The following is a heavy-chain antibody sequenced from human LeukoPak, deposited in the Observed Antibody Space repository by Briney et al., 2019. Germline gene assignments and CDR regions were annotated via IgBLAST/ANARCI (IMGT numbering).Heavy chain of an antibody. Sequence: GGSLRLSCATSGFTFSTYVMSWVRQAPGEGLEWVSGIDSVKGRFTISRDNSKNTLYLQMNSLRAEDTAVYYCAKGSGYDTDFDYWGQGTLVTVSS. CDR3: AKGSGYDTDFDY. D-gene: IGHD3-9*01. J-gene: IGHJ4*02. CDR2: I. CDR1: GFTFSTYV. V-gene: IGHV3-23*01.